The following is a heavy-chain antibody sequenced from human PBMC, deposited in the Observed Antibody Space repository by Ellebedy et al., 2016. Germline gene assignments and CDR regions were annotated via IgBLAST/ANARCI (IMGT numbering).Heavy chain of an antibody. Sequence: SETLSLTCNVSGGSINSYYWSWIRQPPGRGLEWLGYFYNSGSANYNPSLKSRATISGDPSRNQFSLRLTSVTAADTALYYCARGRRSHDQFAPFDFWGQGILVAVST. CDR3: ARGRRSHDQFAPFDF. V-gene: IGHV4-59*01. J-gene: IGHJ4*02. D-gene: IGHD2-15*01. CDR2: FYNSGSA. CDR1: GGSINSYY.